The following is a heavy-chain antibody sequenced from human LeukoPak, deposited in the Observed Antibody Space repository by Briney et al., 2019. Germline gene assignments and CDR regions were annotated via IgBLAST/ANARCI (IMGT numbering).Heavy chain of an antibody. CDR2: INPYSGGT. D-gene: IGHD3-3*01. Sequence: ASVKVSCKASGYTFTGYYMHWVRQAPGQGLEWMGWINPYSGGTNYAQKFQGRVTMTRDTSIGTAYMELSRLRSDETAVYYCARVFRFLEWSTVAMDVWGKGTTVTVSS. V-gene: IGHV1-2*02. CDR3: ARVFRFLEWSTVAMDV. J-gene: IGHJ6*03. CDR1: GYTFTGYY.